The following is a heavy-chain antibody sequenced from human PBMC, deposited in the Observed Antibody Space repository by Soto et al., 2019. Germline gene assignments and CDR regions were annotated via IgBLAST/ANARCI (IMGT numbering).Heavy chain of an antibody. J-gene: IGHJ5*02. CDR1: GYSFTNYW. V-gene: IGHV5-51*03. CDR2: IHPGDSDT. CDR3: ARHNRYSSTWCEGWFDP. Sequence: EVQLVQSGAEVKKAGESLKISCQGSGYSFTNYWVGWVRQIPGRGLEWMGIIHPGDSDTRYSPFFQGQVIISDDKSSSTADLQWSSLKASDAAMYYCARHNRYSSTWCEGWFDPWGKGTLVTVSS. D-gene: IGHD6-13*01.